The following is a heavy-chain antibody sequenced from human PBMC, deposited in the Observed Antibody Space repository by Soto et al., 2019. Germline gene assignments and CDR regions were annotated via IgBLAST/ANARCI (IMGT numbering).Heavy chain of an antibody. Sequence: EVQLLESGGGLVQPGGSLRLSCAASGFTFSSYAMSWVRQAPGKGLEWVSAISGSGGSTYYADSVKGRFTISRDNSKNALYLQMNSLRAEDTAVYYCAKDRSYRYYYYGMDVWGQGTTVTVSS. CDR1: GFTFSSYA. CDR2: ISGSGGST. J-gene: IGHJ6*02. V-gene: IGHV3-23*01. CDR3: AKDRSYRYYYYGMDV. D-gene: IGHD1-26*01.